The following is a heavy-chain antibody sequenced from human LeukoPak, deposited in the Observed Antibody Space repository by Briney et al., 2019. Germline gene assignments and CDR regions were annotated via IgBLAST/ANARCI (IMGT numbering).Heavy chain of an antibody. Sequence: GGSLRLSCAASGLTFSSHWMHWVCQAPGKGLVWVSRINSDGSSTSYADSVKGRFTISRDNAKNTLYLQMNSLRAEDTAVYYCARDRGYGDYVFWFDPWGQGTLVTVSS. CDR3: ARDRGYGDYVFWFDP. CDR1: GLTFSSHW. D-gene: IGHD4-17*01. J-gene: IGHJ5*02. CDR2: INSDGSST. V-gene: IGHV3-74*01.